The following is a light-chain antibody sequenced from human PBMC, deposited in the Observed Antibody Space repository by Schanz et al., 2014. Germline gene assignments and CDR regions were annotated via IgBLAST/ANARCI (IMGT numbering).Light chain of an antibody. CDR3: SSYATPNTLV. V-gene: IGLV2-14*03. CDR2: DAS. CDR1: SSDVGVYNY. J-gene: IGLJ2*01. Sequence: QSALTQPASVSGSPGQSITISCTGTSSDVGVYNYVSWHQQLPGKAPKLMIYDASNRPSGVSNRFSGSKSAYTASLTISGLQAEDEADYYCSSYATPNTLVFGGGTKLTVL.